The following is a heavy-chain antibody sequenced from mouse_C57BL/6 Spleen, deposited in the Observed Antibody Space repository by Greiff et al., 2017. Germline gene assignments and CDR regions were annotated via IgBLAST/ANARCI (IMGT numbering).Heavy chain of an antibody. V-gene: IGHV1-72*01. CDR3: ARLGLDDGKADAMDY. J-gene: IGHJ4*01. D-gene: IGHD2-3*01. Sequence: QVQLQQPGAELVKPGASVKLSCKASGYTFTSYWMHWVKQRPGRGLEWIGRIDPNSGGTKYNEKFKSKATLTVDKPSSTAYMQRSSLTSEDSAVYYCARLGLDDGKADAMDYWGQGTSVTVSS. CDR2: IDPNSGGT. CDR1: GYTFTSYW.